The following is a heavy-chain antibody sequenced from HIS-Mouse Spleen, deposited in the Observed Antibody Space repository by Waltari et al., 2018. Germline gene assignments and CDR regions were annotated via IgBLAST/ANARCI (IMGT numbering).Heavy chain of an antibody. J-gene: IGHJ2*01. D-gene: IGHD3-16*01. V-gene: IGHV4-39*01. CDR2: IYYSGST. Sequence: QLQLQESGPGLVKPSETLSLTCTVSGGSISSSSYYWGWFRQPPGKGLGWIGSIYYSGSTYYNPYLKSRVTISVDTSKNQFSLKLSSVTAADTAVYYCARLLIRVDLWGRGTLVTVSS. CDR1: GGSISSSSYY. CDR3: ARLLIRVDL.